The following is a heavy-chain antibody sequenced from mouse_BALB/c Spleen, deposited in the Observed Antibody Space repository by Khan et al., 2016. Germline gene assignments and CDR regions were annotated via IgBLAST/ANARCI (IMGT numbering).Heavy chain of an antibody. J-gene: IGHJ1*01. CDR1: GFTFSGFW. Sequence: EVQLLETGGGLVQPGGSRGLSCEGSGFTFSGFWMSWVRQTPGKTLEWIGDINSDGSAINYAPSIKDRFTIFRDNDKSTLYLQMSNVRSEDTATXFCMRYDGYYWYFDVWCAGTTVTVSS. V-gene: IGHV11-2*02. D-gene: IGHD2-3*01. CDR2: INSDGSAI. CDR3: MRYDGYYWYFDV.